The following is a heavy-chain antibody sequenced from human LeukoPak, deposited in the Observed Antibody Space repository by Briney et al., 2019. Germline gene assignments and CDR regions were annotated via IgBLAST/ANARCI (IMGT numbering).Heavy chain of an antibody. CDR1: GGSFSGYY. Sequence: SETLSLTCAVYGGSFSGYYWSWIRQPPGQGLEWIGEINHSGSTNYNPSLKSRVTISVDTSKNQSSLKLSSVTAADTAVYYCAASVVVVAARDYWGQGTLVTVSS. V-gene: IGHV4-34*01. D-gene: IGHD2-15*01. CDR2: INHSGST. J-gene: IGHJ4*02. CDR3: AASVVVVAARDY.